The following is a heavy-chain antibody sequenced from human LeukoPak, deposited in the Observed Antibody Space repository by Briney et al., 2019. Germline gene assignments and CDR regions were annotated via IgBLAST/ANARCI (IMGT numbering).Heavy chain of an antibody. CDR3: VKSSTNYGGWFDS. V-gene: IGHV3-23*01. CDR2: ITGISTST. D-gene: IGHD4/OR15-4a*01. CDR1: GITFTSYG. J-gene: IGHJ5*01. Sequence: GGSLRLSCAASGITFTSYGMSWVRQAPGKGLEWVSTITGISTSTYDADSVKGRFTISRDNARNSLSLQVSRLRAEDTAVYYCVKSSTNYGGWFDSWGQGTLVTVSS.